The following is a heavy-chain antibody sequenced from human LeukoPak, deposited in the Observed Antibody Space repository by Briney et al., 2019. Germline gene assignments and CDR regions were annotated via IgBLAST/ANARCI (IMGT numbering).Heavy chain of an antibody. Sequence: SETLSLTCTVSGGSIRSYSWSWIRQPPGSGLEWIGYIHHSRSTNYNPSLKSRVTISLDTSKNQFSLKLSSVTAADTAVYYCARGNRGVNYYGSAYFDPWGQGTLVTVSS. CDR1: GGSIRSYS. CDR3: ARGNRGVNYYGSAYFDP. J-gene: IGHJ5*02. CDR2: IHHSRST. V-gene: IGHV4-59*01. D-gene: IGHD3-10*01.